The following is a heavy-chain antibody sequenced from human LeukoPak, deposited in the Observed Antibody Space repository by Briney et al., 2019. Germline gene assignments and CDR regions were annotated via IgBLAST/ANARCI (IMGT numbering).Heavy chain of an antibody. CDR2: IYYSGST. V-gene: IGHV4-59*01. Sequence: PSETLSLTCTVSGGSISSYYWSWIRQPPGKGLEWIGYIYYSGSTNYNHSLKSRVTISVDTSKNQFSLKLSSVTAADTAVYYCARDPYYDSSTYWYFDLWGRGTLVTVSS. CDR1: GGSISSYY. D-gene: IGHD3-22*01. CDR3: ARDPYYDSSTYWYFDL. J-gene: IGHJ2*01.